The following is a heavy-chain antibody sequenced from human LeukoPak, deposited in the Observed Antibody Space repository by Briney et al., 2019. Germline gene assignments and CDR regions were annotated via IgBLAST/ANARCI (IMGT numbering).Heavy chain of an antibody. J-gene: IGHJ4*02. CDR1: GFSLSAYW. CDR2: INRDGSQK. D-gene: IGHD3-10*01. Sequence: GGSLRLSCAASGFSLSAYWMTWVRQAPGKGLEWVANINRDGSQKNHVDSVKGRFTISRDNAKNSLYLQMNSLTAEDTAVYYCARDRGDPGDFDYWGQGTLVTVSS. V-gene: IGHV3-7*01. CDR3: ARDRGDPGDFDY.